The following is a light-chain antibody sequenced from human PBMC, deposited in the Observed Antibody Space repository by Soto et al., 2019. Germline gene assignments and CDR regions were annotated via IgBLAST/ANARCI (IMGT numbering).Light chain of an antibody. CDR1: SSNIGDNY. CDR2: DNN. J-gene: IGLJ1*01. Sequence: QSVLTQPPSVSAAPGQTVTISCSGSSSNIGDNYISWFQQFPGTAPKLLIYDNNKRPSGIPGRFSGSKSGTSATLGITGLQTGDEADYYCGTWDTSLSAGVFGTGTKVTV. CDR3: GTWDTSLSAGV. V-gene: IGLV1-51*01.